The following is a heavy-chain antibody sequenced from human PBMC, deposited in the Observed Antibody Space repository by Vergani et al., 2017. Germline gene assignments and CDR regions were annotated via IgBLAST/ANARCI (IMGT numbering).Heavy chain of an antibody. J-gene: IGHJ4*02. D-gene: IGHD3-22*01. CDR2: ISSSSSYI. V-gene: IGHV3-11*06. CDR1: GFTFSDYY. CDR3: VRSASIGKITMIDY. Sequence: QVQLVESGGGLVKPGGSLRLSCAASGFTFSDYYMNWVRQAPGKGLEWVSSISSSSSYIYYADSVKGRFTISRDNAKNSLYLQMNSLRAEDTAVYYCVRSASIGKITMIDYWGQGTLVTVSS.